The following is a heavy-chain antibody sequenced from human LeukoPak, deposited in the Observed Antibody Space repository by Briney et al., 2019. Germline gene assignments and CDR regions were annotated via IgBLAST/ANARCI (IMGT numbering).Heavy chain of an antibody. Sequence: GGSLRPSCAASGFTFDTYAMSWVRQAPGKGLEWVSGLSGSGGSTYYADSVKGRFTISRDNAKNTLYLQMNSLRAEDTAVYYCAKGRCSGGSCYGRGFDYWGQGTLVTVSS. CDR3: AKGRCSGGSCYGRGFDY. CDR1: GFTFDTYA. CDR2: LSGSGGST. D-gene: IGHD2-15*01. J-gene: IGHJ4*02. V-gene: IGHV3-23*01.